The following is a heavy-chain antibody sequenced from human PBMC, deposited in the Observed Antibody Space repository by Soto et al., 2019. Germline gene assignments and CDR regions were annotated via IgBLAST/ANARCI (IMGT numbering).Heavy chain of an antibody. Sequence: SETLSLTCTVSGGSISTSNYYWGWIRQPPGKGLEWIGNIYCSGSTYYNPSLKSRVSISVDTSKNQFSLKLNSVTAADTAMYYCARRPLVGASSDAFDIWGQGTMVTVSS. CDR3: ARRPLVGASSDAFDI. CDR2: IYCSGST. CDR1: GGSISTSNYY. D-gene: IGHD1-26*01. V-gene: IGHV4-39*01. J-gene: IGHJ3*02.